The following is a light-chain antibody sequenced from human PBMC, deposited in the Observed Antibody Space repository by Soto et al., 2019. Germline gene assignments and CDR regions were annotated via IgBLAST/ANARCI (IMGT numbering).Light chain of an antibody. J-gene: IGKJ1*01. V-gene: IGKV1-27*01. CDR3: QKYNNAPRT. Sequence: DIQMTQSPSSLSASVGDTVTITCRASQGISNYLAWYQQKPGQVPNLLIYAASTLQSVVPSRFSDSGSGTDFTLTISSLRPEDVATYYCQKYNNAPRTFGQGTKVEI. CDR1: QGISNY. CDR2: AAS.